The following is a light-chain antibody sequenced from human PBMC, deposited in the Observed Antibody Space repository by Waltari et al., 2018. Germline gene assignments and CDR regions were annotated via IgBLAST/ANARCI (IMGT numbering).Light chain of an antibody. Sequence: SSEMTQEPAVSVALGQTVRITCQGGGLRTFYATWYQQKPGQAPLLVIHDENNRPSGIPDRFSGSRSGNTASLTISGAQAEDEADYYCNTRDISGDHLVFGSGTKVTVL. CDR3: NTRDISGDHLV. V-gene: IGLV3-19*01. CDR1: GLRTFY. CDR2: DEN. J-gene: IGLJ1*01.